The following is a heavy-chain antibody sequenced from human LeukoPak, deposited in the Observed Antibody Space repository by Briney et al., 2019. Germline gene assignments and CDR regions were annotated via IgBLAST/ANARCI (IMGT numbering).Heavy chain of an antibody. CDR3: GRGRSRVPEFDY. V-gene: IGHV4-34*01. CDR2: INHSGST. CDR1: GESFSGYY. D-gene: IGHD4/OR15-4a*01. Sequence: SETLSLTCAVYGESFSGYYWSWIRQPPGKGLEWIGEINHSGSTNYNPSLKSRVTISVDTSKNQFSLKLSSVTAADTAVYFCGRGRSRVPEFDYWGKEPLVTVSS. J-gene: IGHJ4*02.